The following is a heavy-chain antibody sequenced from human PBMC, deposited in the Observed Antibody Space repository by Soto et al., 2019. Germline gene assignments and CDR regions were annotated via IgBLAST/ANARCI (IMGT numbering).Heavy chain of an antibody. Sequence: SETLSLTCTVSGGAISSSNYYWCWIRQPPGKGLEWIGSMYYSGSTYYNPSLKSRVTISADTSKNQFSLKLGSVTAADTAVYYCARARGNYYYYGMDVWGQGTTVTVSS. D-gene: IGHD1-26*01. CDR1: GGAISSSNYY. CDR2: MYYSGST. V-gene: IGHV4-39*01. CDR3: ARARGNYYYYGMDV. J-gene: IGHJ6*02.